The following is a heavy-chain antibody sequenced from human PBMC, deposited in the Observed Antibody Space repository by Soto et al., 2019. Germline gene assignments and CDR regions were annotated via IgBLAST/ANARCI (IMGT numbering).Heavy chain of an antibody. D-gene: IGHD3-22*01. CDR1: GFMFDDFA. J-gene: IGHJ5*02. CDR2: ISWNSGDV. V-gene: IGHV3-9*01. Sequence: EVQLVESGGGLVQPGRSLRLSCAASGFMFDDFAMHWVRQAPGKGLEWVSGISWNSGDVAYADSVKGRFTISRVNAKHSVPLHLNSLRPEDTALYYCAKAPNVVTHWFDPWGQGTLVTVSS. CDR3: AKAPNVVTHWFDP.